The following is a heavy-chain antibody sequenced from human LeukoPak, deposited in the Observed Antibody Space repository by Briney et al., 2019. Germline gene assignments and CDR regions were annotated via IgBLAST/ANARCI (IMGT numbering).Heavy chain of an antibody. CDR1: GGSFSDYY. CDR3: ASPPNSPFDY. CDR2: INHSGST. V-gene: IGHV4-34*01. Sequence: QPSETLSLTCAVYGGSFSDYYWTWIRQPPGKGLEWIGEINHSGSTNYNPSLKSRVTISVDTSKNQFSLKLSSVTAADTAVYYCASPPNSPFDYWGQGTLVTVSS. D-gene: IGHD4-23*01. J-gene: IGHJ4*02.